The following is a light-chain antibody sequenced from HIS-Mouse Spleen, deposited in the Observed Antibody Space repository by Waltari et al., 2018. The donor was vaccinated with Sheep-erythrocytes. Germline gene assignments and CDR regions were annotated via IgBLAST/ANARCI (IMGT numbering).Light chain of an antibody. V-gene: IGLV3-21*03. CDR3: CSYAGSSTPWV. Sequence: SYVLTQPPSVSVAPGKTARITCGGNNIGSKSVHWYQQKPGQAPVLVVYDDSDRPSWIPERFSGSNSGNTATLTISGLQAEDEADYYCCSYAGSSTPWVFGGGTKLTVL. CDR2: DDS. CDR1: NIGSKS. J-gene: IGLJ3*02.